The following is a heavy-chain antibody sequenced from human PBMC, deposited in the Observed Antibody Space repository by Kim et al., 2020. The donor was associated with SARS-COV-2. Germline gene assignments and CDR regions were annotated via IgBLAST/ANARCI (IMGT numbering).Heavy chain of an antibody. J-gene: IGHJ5*02. CDR2: IYYSGST. CDR3: ARDRGAYCGGDCSPGWFDP. D-gene: IGHD2-21*02. CDR1: GGSISSYY. V-gene: IGHV4-59*01. Sequence: SETLSLTYTVSGGSISSYYWSWIRQPPGKGLEWIGYIYYSGSTNYNPSLKSRVTISVDTSKNQFSLKLSSVTAADTAVYYCARDRGAYCGGDCSPGWFDPWGQGTLVTVSS.